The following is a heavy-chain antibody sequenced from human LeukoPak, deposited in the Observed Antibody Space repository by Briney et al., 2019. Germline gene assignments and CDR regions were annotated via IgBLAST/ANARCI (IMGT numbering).Heavy chain of an antibody. CDR1: GFTVSSNY. D-gene: IGHD3-9*01. CDR3: ASGPPPIRVAFDI. CDR2: IYSGGST. J-gene: IGHJ3*02. V-gene: IGHV3-66*01. Sequence: PGGSLRLSCAASGFTVSSNYMSWVRQAPGKGLEWVSVIYSGGSTYYADSVKGRFTITRDNSKNTLYLQMNSLRAEDTAVYYCASGPPPIRVAFDIWGQGTMVTVSS.